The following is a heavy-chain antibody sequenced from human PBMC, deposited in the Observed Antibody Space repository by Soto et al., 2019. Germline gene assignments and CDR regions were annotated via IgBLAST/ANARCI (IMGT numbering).Heavy chain of an antibody. D-gene: IGHD3-3*01. CDR1: GDSIRSSSYY. CDR2: IYYSGST. J-gene: IGHJ6*03. CDR3: ARLSPAIFGVVIMDYNYYYMDV. Sequence: SETLSLTCTVSGDSIRSSSYYWGWIRQPPGKGLGWIGSIYYSGSTYYSPSLKSRVTISVDTSKNQFSLKLSSVTAADTALYYCARLSPAIFGVVIMDYNYYYMDVWGKGTTVTVSS. V-gene: IGHV4-39*01.